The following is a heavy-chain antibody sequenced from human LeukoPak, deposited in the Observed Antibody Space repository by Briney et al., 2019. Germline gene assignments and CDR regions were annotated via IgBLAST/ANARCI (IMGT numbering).Heavy chain of an antibody. Sequence: TGGSLRLSCAASGFTFTNYWMSWVRQAPGKGPEWVANIKHDESKTYYDDSVKGRFTISRDNAKNPLFLQMNSLRAEDTAVYYCARDASLYCAGDTCYWAFDHWGQGTLVTVSS. CDR3: ARDASLYCAGDTCYWAFDH. D-gene: IGHD2-21*02. J-gene: IGHJ4*02. CDR1: GFTFTNYW. CDR2: IKHDESKT. V-gene: IGHV3-7*01.